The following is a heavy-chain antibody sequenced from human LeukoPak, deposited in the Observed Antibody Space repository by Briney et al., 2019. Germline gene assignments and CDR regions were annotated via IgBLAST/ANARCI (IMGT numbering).Heavy chain of an antibody. CDR3: ASIQMTGVDAFDI. D-gene: IGHD3-9*01. CDR1: GFTFSSYW. J-gene: IGHJ3*02. Sequence: GGSLRLSCAASGFTFSSYWMTWARQAPGKGLEWVANIRQDGSEKYHVDSVKGRFTISRDNAKNSLYLQMNSLRAEDTAVYYCASIQMTGVDAFDIWGQGTAVTVSS. CDR2: IRQDGSEK. V-gene: IGHV3-7*05.